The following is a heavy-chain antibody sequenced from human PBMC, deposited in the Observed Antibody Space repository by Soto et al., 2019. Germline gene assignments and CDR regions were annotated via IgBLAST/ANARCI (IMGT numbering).Heavy chain of an antibody. Sequence: DEQLLESGGGLVQPGGSLTLSCAASRFTFSDYAMSWVRQAPGKGLEWVSAIGGGGADTYYADSVKGRFTISRDNSKNKLYLQMNSLRDEDTAVYYCAKDAVPYNGKWDWFDPWGQGTLVTVSS. CDR3: AKDAVPYNGKWDWFDP. J-gene: IGHJ5*02. CDR1: RFTFSDYA. CDR2: IGGGGADT. D-gene: IGHD1-26*01. V-gene: IGHV3-23*01.